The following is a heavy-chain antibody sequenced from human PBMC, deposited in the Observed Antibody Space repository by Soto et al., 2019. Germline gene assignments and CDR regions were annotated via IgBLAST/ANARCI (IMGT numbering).Heavy chain of an antibody. CDR2: ISGSGGST. V-gene: IGHV3-23*01. D-gene: IGHD4-17*01. CDR3: AKGAATVIPMGGAFDI. J-gene: IGHJ3*02. CDR1: GFTFSSYV. Sequence: GGSLRLSCAASGFTFSSYVMSWVRQAPGKGLEWVSAISGSGGSTYYADSVKGRFTISRDNSKNTLYLQMNSLRAEDTAVYYCAKGAATVIPMGGAFDIWGQGTMVTVSS.